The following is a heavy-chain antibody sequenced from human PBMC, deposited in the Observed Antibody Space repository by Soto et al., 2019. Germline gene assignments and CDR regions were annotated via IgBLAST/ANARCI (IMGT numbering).Heavy chain of an antibody. CDR1: GFTFSSYA. D-gene: IGHD2-2*01. V-gene: IGHV3-23*01. CDR3: XKPSGYCSSTSCYFSRDYYYYYMDV. Sequence: GSLRLSCAASGFTFSSYAMSWVRQAPGKGLEWVSAISGSGGSTYYADSVKGRFTISRDNSKNTLYLQMNSLRAEDTAVYYCXKPSGYCSSTSCYFSRDYYYYYMDVWGKGTTVTVSS. CDR2: ISGSGGST. J-gene: IGHJ6*03.